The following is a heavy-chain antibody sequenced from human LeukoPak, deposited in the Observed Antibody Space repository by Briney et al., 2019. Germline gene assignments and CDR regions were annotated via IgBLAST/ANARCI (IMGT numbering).Heavy chain of an antibody. V-gene: IGHV4-61*02. D-gene: IGHD1-7*01. J-gene: IGHJ4*02. CDR1: GGSISSGSYY. CDR3: AREARDNWNYVTYFDY. Sequence: SETLSLTCTVSGGSISSGSYYWSWIRQPAGKGLEWIGRIYTSGSTNYNPSLKSRVTISVDTSKNQFSLKLSSVTAADTAVYYCAREARDNWNYVTYFDYWGQGTLVTVSS. CDR2: IYTSGST.